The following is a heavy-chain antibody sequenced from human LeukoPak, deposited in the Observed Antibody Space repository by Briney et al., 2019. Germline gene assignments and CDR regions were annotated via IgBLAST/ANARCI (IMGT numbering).Heavy chain of an antibody. V-gene: IGHV3-30*18. D-gene: IGHD6-19*01. Sequence: GRSLRLSCAASGLSFGDSGMHWARQAPGKGLEWVAVISYDGKNKYYADSVKGRFTVSRDNSMNTLFLQMNSLRTEDTAVYYCAKNGYSSGWYMYYFDYWGQGILVTVSS. CDR1: GLSFGDSG. CDR2: ISYDGKNK. CDR3: AKNGYSSGWYMYYFDY. J-gene: IGHJ4*02.